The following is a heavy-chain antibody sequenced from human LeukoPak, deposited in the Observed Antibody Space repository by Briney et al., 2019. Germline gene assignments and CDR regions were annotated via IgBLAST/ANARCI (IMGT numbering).Heavy chain of an antibody. CDR1: GGTFSSYA. J-gene: IGHJ6*02. Sequence: ASVKVSCKASGGTFSSYAISWVRQAPGQGLVWMGGIIPIFGTANYAQKFQGRVTITADESTSTAYMELSSLRSEDTAVYYCAREAAAGSYGMDVWGQGTTVTVSS. D-gene: IGHD6-13*01. CDR3: AREAAAGSYGMDV. CDR2: IIPIFGTA. V-gene: IGHV1-69*13.